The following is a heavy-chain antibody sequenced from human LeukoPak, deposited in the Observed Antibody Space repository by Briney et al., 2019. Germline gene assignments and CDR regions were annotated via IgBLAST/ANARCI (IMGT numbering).Heavy chain of an antibody. CDR3: ATGPQRARRWLQFRRGNWFDP. J-gene: IGHJ5*02. V-gene: IGHV1-24*01. Sequence: GASVKVSCKVSGYTLTELSMHWVRQAPGKGLEWMGGFDPEDGETIYAQKFRGRVTMTEDTSTDTAYMELSSLRSEDTAVYYCATGPQRARRWLQFRRGNWFDPWGQGTLVTVSS. CDR2: FDPEDGET. D-gene: IGHD5-24*01. CDR1: GYTLTELS.